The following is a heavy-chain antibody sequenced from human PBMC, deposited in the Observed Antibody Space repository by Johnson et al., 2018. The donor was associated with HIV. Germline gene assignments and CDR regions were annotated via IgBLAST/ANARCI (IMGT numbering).Heavy chain of an antibody. CDR2: IRYDGSNK. CDR1: GFIFSIYG. CDR3: ARDRCSSTSCIDAFDI. Sequence: QVQLVESGGGVVQPGGSLRLSCAASGFIFSIYGMHWVRQAPGKGLEWVAFIRYDGSNKDYVDSVKGRFTISRDNSKNTLDLQMNILRTEDTAVYYCARDRCSSTSCIDAFDIWGQGTMVTVSS. D-gene: IGHD2-2*01. J-gene: IGHJ3*02. V-gene: IGHV3-30*02.